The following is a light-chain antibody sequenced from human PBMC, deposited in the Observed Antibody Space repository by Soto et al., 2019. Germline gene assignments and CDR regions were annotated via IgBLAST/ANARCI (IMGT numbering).Light chain of an antibody. CDR2: KAS. J-gene: IGKJ2*01. CDR3: QQYETYTHT. Sequence: DIQMTQSPSTLSASVGDRVTITCRASQSISSRLAWYQQKPGKAPKLLIYKASSLESGVPSRFSGSGSGTEFTLTISSLQPDDFATYYCQQYETYTHTFGQGTKLEIK. CDR1: QSISSR. V-gene: IGKV1-5*03.